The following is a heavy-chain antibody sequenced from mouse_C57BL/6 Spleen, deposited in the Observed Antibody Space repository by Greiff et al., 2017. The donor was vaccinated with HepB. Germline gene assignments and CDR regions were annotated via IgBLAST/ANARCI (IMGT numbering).Heavy chain of an antibody. J-gene: IGHJ3*01. D-gene: IGHD2-4*01. CDR1: GYSITSGYY. CDR3: ARAYDYDGAWFAY. V-gene: IGHV3-6*01. Sequence: EVKVEESGPGLVKPSQSLSLTCSVTGYSITSGYYWNWIRQFPGNKLEWMGYISYDGSNNYNPSLKNRISITRDTSKNQFFLKLNSVTTEDTATYYCARAYDYDGAWFAYWGQGTLVTVSA. CDR2: ISYDGSN.